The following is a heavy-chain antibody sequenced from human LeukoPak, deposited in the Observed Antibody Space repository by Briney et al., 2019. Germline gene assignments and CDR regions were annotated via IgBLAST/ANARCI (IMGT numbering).Heavy chain of an antibody. Sequence: ASVKVSCKASGYTFTSYYMHWVRQAPGQGLEWMGIINPSGGSTSYAQKFQGRVTMTRDTSTSTVYMELSSLRSEDTAVYYCARDLTDYYDSSGYYDYCGQGTLVTVSS. V-gene: IGHV1-46*01. CDR1: GYTFTSYY. CDR3: ARDLTDYYDSSGYYDY. J-gene: IGHJ4*02. D-gene: IGHD3-22*01. CDR2: INPSGGST.